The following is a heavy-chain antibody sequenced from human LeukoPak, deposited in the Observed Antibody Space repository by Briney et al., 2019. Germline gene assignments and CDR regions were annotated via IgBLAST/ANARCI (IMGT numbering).Heavy chain of an antibody. D-gene: IGHD2-2*01. CDR2: ISYDGSNK. Sequence: PGGSLRLSCAASGFTFSSYGMHWVRQAPGKGLEWVAVISYDGSNKYYADSVKGRFTISRDNSKNTLYLQMNSLRAEDTAVYYCAKGYCSSTSCAPDDYWGQGTLVTVSS. CDR3: AKGYCSSTSCAPDDY. CDR1: GFTFSSYG. V-gene: IGHV3-30*18. J-gene: IGHJ4*02.